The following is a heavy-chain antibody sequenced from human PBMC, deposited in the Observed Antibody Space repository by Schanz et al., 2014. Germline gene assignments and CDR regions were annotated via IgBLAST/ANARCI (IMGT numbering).Heavy chain of an antibody. CDR3: ARELRLDY. CDR2: INPNSGGT. D-gene: IGHD4-17*01. Sequence: QVQLVQSGSELKKPGASVKVSCKASGYTFTGYSIHWVREAPGQGLEWMGRINPNSGGTNYAQKFQGRVTMTRDTSISTAYMELSSLRSDDTAVYYCARELRLDYSGQGTQVTVSS. J-gene: IGHJ4*02. CDR1: GYTFTGYS. V-gene: IGHV1-2*02.